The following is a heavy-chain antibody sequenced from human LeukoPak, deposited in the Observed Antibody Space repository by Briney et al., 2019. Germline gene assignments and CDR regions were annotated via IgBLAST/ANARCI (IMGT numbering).Heavy chain of an antibody. CDR2: INQDSSEK. J-gene: IGHJ4*02. D-gene: IGHD3-10*01. CDR1: GFTFSNYW. CDR3: VQGRGDN. Sequence: GGSLRLSCAASGFTFSNYWMSWVRQAPGKGLEWVANINQDSSEKYYVDSVKGRFTISRDNAKNSLYLQLNTLRPEDTAVYYCVQGRGDNWGQGTLVTVSS. V-gene: IGHV3-7*01.